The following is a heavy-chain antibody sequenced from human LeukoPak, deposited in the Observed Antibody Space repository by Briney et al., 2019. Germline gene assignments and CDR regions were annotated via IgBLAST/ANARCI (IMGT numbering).Heavy chain of an antibody. V-gene: IGHV4-38-2*01. J-gene: IGHJ4*02. D-gene: IGHD2-2*01. CDR1: GYSISSGYY. Sequence: KPSETLSLTCAVSGYSISSGYYWGWIRQPPGKGLEWIGSIYHSGSTYYNPSLKSRVTMSVDTSKNQFSLKLSSVTAADTAVYYCARQYCSSTSCLDDFDYWGQGTLVTVSS. CDR3: ARQYCSSTSCLDDFDY. CDR2: IYHSGST.